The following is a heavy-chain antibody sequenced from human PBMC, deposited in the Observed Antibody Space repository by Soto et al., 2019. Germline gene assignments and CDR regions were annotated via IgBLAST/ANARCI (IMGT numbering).Heavy chain of an antibody. J-gene: IGHJ4*02. CDR2: IYYSGST. CDR1: GGSISSSSHY. Sequence: PSETLSLTCTVSGGSISSSSHYWGWIRQSPGKGLEWIGSIYYSGSTYYNPSLKSRVTMSVDTSKNQFSLKLSSVTAADTAVYYCARHYDSSGYYYSPFDYWGQGALVTSPQ. D-gene: IGHD3-22*01. V-gene: IGHV4-39*01. CDR3: ARHYDSSGYYYSPFDY.